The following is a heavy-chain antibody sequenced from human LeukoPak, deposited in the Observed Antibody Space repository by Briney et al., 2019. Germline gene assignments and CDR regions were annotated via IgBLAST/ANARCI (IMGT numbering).Heavy chain of an antibody. D-gene: IGHD4-17*01. CDR2: IYSGGST. CDR1: GFTVSSNY. CDR3: ASFYGDRSLDY. Sequence: GGSLRLSCAASGFTVSSNYMSWVRQAPGKGLEWVSVIYSGGSTYYAGSVKGRFTISRDNSKNTLYLQMNSLRAEDTAVYYCASFYGDRSLDYWGQGTLVTVSS. J-gene: IGHJ4*02. V-gene: IGHV3-53*01.